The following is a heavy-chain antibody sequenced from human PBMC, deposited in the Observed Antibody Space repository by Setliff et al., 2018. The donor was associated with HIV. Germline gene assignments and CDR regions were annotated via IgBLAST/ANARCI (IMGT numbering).Heavy chain of an antibody. CDR1: GYTFTSYD. CDR2: MNPNSGNT. Sequence: ASVKVSCKASGYTFTSYDINWVRQATGQGLEWMGWMNPNSGNTGYAQKFQGRVTMTRNTSISTAYMELSSLRSEDTAVYYCARAHNFWTRGAFDIWGQGTMVTVSS. CDR3: ARAHNFWTRGAFDI. D-gene: IGHD3-3*01. J-gene: IGHJ3*02. V-gene: IGHV1-8*02.